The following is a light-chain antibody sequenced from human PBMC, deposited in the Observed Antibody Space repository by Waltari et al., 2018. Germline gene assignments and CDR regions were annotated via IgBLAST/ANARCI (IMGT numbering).Light chain of an antibody. CDR3: QHYVSLPAT. J-gene: IGKJ1*01. V-gene: IGKV3-20*01. CDR2: GAS. CDR1: QSVSRT. Sequence: EIVLTQYPGTLSLSPGERATITCRVSQSVSRTLAWYQEKPGQAPRPLIYGASTRATGIPERFSGGGSGTDFSLTISRLEPEDFAVYYCQHYVSLPATFGQGTKVEIK.